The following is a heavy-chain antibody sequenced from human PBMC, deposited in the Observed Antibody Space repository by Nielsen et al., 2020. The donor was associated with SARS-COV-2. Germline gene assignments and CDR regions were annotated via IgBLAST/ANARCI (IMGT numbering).Heavy chain of an antibody. CDR2: ISSTSSYI. CDR1: GFIFGSYT. J-gene: IGHJ4*02. CDR3: ATDQYCPNGICSSGGRDY. V-gene: IGHV3-21*01. Sequence: GESLKISCAASGFIFGSYTMTYFRQAPGKGLEWVSSISSTSSYIYYADSVKGRFTISRDNAESSLYLQMNSLRAEDTAVYYCATDQYCPNGICSSGGRDYWGQGTLVAVSS. D-gene: IGHD2-8*01.